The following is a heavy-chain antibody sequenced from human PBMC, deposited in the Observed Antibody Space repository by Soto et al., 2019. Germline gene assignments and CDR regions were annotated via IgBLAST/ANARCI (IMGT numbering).Heavy chain of an antibody. D-gene: IGHD5-18*01. V-gene: IGHV3-33*01. J-gene: IGHJ1*01. Sequence: VGSLRLSCASSVCTFSDFGMHCVRHSPGKGLEWVAVIWFDGSNKYYADSVRGRFTISRDNSKNTVFLQMNSLRRDDTAIYYCARRTMVNNRYFKHLGQGTHVSVSS. CDR1: VCTFSDFG. CDR3: ARRTMVNNRYFKH. CDR2: IWFDGSNK.